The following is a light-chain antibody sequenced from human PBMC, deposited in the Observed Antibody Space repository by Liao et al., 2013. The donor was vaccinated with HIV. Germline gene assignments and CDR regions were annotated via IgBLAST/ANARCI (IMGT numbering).Light chain of an antibody. V-gene: IGLV3-21*01. CDR2: YDS. Sequence: SYELTQPPSVSVAPGKTARITCGGNNIGSKSVHWYQQKPGQAPVLVIYYDSDRPSGIPERFSGSNSGNTATLTISGTQAMDEADYHCQAWDSSTARVVFGGGTKLTVL. J-gene: IGLJ2*01. CDR3: QAWDSSTARVV. CDR1: NIGSKS.